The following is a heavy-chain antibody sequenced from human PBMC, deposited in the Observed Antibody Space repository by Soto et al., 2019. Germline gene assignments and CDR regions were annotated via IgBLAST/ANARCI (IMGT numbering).Heavy chain of an antibody. D-gene: IGHD3-22*01. J-gene: IGHJ4*02. Sequence: PGGSLRLSCAASGFTFSSYAMHWVRQAPGKGLEWVAVISYDGSNKYYADSVKGRFTISRDNSKNTLYLQMNSLRAEDTAVYYCARDPNSYYDSNGPFDYWGQGTLVTVSS. CDR3: ARDPNSYYDSNGPFDY. CDR2: ISYDGSNK. CDR1: GFTFSSYA. V-gene: IGHV3-30-3*01.